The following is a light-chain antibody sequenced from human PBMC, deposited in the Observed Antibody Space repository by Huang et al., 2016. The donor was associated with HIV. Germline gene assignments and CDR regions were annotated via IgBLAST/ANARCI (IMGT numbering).Light chain of an antibody. CDR1: QGISNY. CDR2: AAS. Sequence: DIQMTQSPSSLSASVGANVTITCRANQGISNYLAWYQQKPGKVHKLLSYAASTLLSGVPSRFSGSGSGTDFTLTISSLQPEDVATYYCQKYNSAPWTFGQGTKVEIK. V-gene: IGKV1-27*01. J-gene: IGKJ1*01. CDR3: QKYNSAPWT.